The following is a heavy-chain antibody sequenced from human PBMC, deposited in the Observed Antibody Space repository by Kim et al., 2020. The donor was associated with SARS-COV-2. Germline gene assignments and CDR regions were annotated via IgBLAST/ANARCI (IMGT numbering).Heavy chain of an antibody. J-gene: IGHJ4*02. Sequence: GGSLRLSCAASGFIVSSKHMNWVRQAPGRGLEWVSVIHSGGSTYYGDSVRGRFAISRDTSKNTLYLQMNSLRAEDTAVYYCARDGRDGFNYSYFDYWGQG. V-gene: IGHV3-66*01. CDR2: IHSGGST. CDR1: GFIVSSKH. D-gene: IGHD5-12*01. CDR3: ARDGRDGFNYSYFDY.